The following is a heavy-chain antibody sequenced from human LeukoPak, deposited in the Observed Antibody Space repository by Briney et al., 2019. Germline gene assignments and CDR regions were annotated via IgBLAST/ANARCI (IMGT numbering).Heavy chain of an antibody. CDR3: VREVGTPQAFDI. J-gene: IGHJ3*02. Sequence: GRSLRLSCAASGFIFSNDAMHWVRQAPGKGLEWVAFIWFDGSNKHYADSVKGRFTISRDNSEDTLYLQMNSLRAEDTAVYYCVREVGTPQAFDIWGQGTMVTVSS. V-gene: IGHV3-33*01. CDR1: GFIFSNDA. D-gene: IGHD1-26*01. CDR2: IWFDGSNK.